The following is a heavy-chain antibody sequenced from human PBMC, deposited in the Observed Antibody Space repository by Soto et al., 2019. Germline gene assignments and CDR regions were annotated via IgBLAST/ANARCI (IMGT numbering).Heavy chain of an antibody. CDR1: GFTFSSYA. Sequence: EVQLLESGGGLVQPGGSLRLSCAASGFTFSSYAMSWVRQAPGKGLEWVSAISGSGGSTYYADSVKGRFTISRDNSKNTLYLQMNSVSAEDTAVYYCAKRETGIAVAGCFDYWGQGTLVTVSS. D-gene: IGHD6-19*01. V-gene: IGHV3-23*01. J-gene: IGHJ4*02. CDR2: ISGSGGST. CDR3: AKRETGIAVAGCFDY.